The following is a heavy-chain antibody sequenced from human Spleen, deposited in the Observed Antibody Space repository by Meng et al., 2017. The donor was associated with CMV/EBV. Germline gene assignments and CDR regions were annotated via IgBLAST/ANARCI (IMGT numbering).Heavy chain of an antibody. J-gene: IGHJ4*02. CDR1: GFSLNTSGVG. CDR2: IYWNDDK. D-gene: IGHD3-3*01. V-gene: IGHV2-5*01. CDR3: ARLVFGVALIDY. Sequence: SGPTLVKPTQTLTLTCTFSGFSLNTSGVGVGWIRQPPGKALEWLALIYWNDDKRYSPSLKSRLTITKDTSKNQVVLTMTNMDPVDTAVYYCARLVFGVALIDYWGQGTLVTVSS.